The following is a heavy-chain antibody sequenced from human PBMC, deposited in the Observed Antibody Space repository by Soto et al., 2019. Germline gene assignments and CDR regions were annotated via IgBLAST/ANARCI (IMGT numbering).Heavy chain of an antibody. V-gene: IGHV3-23*01. D-gene: IGHD6-19*01. CDR3: AKDSSGWFYYYYGMDV. J-gene: IGHJ6*02. CDR1: GFTFSSYA. Sequence: GGSLRLSCAASGFTFSSYAMSWVRQAPGKGLEWVSAISGSGGSTYYADSVKGRFTISRDNSKNTLYLQMNSLRAEDTAVYYCAKDSSGWFYYYYGMDVWGQGTTVTVSS. CDR2: ISGSGGST.